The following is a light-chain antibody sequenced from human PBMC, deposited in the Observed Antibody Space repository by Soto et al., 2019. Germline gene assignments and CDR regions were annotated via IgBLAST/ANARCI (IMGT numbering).Light chain of an antibody. J-gene: IGKJ2*01. CDR1: QTTNNY. CDR2: AAS. Sequence: DIQMTQSLSSLAASXXDKVXITSRASQTTNNYLNWYQLKPGKAPXLLIYAASTLQTGVPSRFTGSGSGTDFTLTIISLQPEDYATYFCQQSYSMPYAFGPGTRWIS. CDR3: QQSYSMPYA. V-gene: IGKV1-39*01.